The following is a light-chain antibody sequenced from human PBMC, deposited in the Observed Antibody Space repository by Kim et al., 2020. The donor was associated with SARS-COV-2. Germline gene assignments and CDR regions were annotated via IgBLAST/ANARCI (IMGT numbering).Light chain of an antibody. CDR2: GAS. Sequence: VSPGERATLSCRASQSVSSNLAWYQQKPGQAPRLLIYGASSRATGIPTRFSGSGSGTDFTLTISSLQSEDFAVYYCQQYNNWLWTFGQGTKVDIK. J-gene: IGKJ1*01. CDR3: QQYNNWLWT. V-gene: IGKV3-15*01. CDR1: QSVSSN.